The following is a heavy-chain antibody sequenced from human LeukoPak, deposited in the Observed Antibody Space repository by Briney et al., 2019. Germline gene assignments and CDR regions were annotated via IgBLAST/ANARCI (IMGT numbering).Heavy chain of an antibody. CDR3: ARQVAAVGYYFDY. CDR2: IHYSGST. V-gene: IGHV4-61*01. Sequence: PSETLSLTCTVSGGSVSSGSYYWSWIRQPPGKGLEWIGHIHYSGSTNHNPSLKSRVTTSVDTSKNQFSLKLSSVTAADTAVYYCARQVAAVGYYFDYWGQGTLVTVSS. J-gene: IGHJ4*02. D-gene: IGHD6-13*01. CDR1: GGSVSSGSYY.